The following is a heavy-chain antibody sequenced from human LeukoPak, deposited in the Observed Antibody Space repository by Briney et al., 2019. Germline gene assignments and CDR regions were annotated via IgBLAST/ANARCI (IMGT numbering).Heavy chain of an antibody. V-gene: IGHV4-4*02. CDR1: GGSISSSNW. CDR2: IYHSGST. D-gene: IGHD3-10*01. J-gene: IGHJ6*02. CDR3: ARDRVLLWFGEADYYYYGMDV. Sequence: PSGTLSLTCAVSGGSISSSNWWSWVRQPPGKGLEWIGEIYHSGSTNYNPSLKSRVTISVDKSKNQFSLKLSSVTAADTAVYYCARDRVLLWFGEADYYYYGMDVWGQGTTVTVSS.